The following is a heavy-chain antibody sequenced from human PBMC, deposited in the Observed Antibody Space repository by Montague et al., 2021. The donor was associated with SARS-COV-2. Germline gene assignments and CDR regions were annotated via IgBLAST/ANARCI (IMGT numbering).Heavy chain of an antibody. J-gene: IGHJ5*02. CDR2: FYYSGST. D-gene: IGHD3-9*01. Sequence: SETLSLTCTVSGGSISSSSYYWGWIRQPPGKGLEWIGSFYYSGSTYYNPSLKSRVTISVDTSKNQFSLKLSSVTAADTAVYYCARSPTYYHILTGYFNGPNWFDPWGQGTLVTVSS. CDR1: GGSISSSSYY. V-gene: IGHV4-39*01. CDR3: ARSPTYYHILTGYFNGPNWFDP.